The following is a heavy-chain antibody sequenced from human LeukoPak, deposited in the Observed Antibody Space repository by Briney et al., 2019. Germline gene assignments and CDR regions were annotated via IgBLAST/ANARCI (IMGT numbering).Heavy chain of an antibody. CDR3: ARDYYDSSGYSNGFDY. D-gene: IGHD3-22*01. Sequence: ASVKVSCKAAGYTFTSSAMHWVRHAPGQRLEWMGWINAGNGNTKYSQEFQCRVTITRDTSASTAYMELSSLRSEDMAGYYCARDYYDSSGYSNGFDYWGQGTLVTVSS. CDR2: INAGNGNT. V-gene: IGHV1-3*03. CDR1: GYTFTSSA. J-gene: IGHJ4*02.